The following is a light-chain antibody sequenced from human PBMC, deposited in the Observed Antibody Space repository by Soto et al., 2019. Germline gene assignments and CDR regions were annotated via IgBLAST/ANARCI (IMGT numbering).Light chain of an antibody. Sequence: DIPLTQSPSTLSASVGDRVTITCRASQRIATWLAWYQHQPGSAPKLLIYGASTLQSGVPSRFSGSGSGAEFTLTIDNLQPEDFATDDCQQYHLYWTFGPGTKVDIK. J-gene: IGKJ1*01. V-gene: IGKV1-5*01. CDR3: QQYHLYWT. CDR1: QRIATW. CDR2: GAS.